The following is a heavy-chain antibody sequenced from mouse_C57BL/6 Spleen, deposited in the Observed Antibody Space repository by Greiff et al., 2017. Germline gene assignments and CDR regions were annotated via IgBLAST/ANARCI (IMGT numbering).Heavy chain of an antibody. Sequence: QVQLQQPGAELVKPGASVKMSCKASGYTFTSYWITWVKQRPGQGLEWIGDIYPGSGSTNYNEKFKSKATLTVDTSSSTAYMQLSSLTSEDSAVYDCARGRTAQAFFDYWGQGTTLTVSS. CDR2: IYPGSGST. V-gene: IGHV1-55*01. CDR3: ARGRTAQAFFDY. D-gene: IGHD3-2*02. J-gene: IGHJ2*01. CDR1: GYTFTSYW.